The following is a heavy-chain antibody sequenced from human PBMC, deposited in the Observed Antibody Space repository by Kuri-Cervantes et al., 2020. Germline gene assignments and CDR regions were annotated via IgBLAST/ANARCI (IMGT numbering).Heavy chain of an antibody. CDR1: GGSFSGYY. CDR3: ARSIHGDYVR. Sequence: GSLRLSCAVYGGSFSGYYWSWIRQPPGKGLEWIGDINHSGSTNYNPFLKSRVTISVDTSKNQFSLKLSSVTAADTAVYYCARSIHGDYVRWGQGTLVTVSS. D-gene: IGHD4-17*01. CDR2: INHSGST. J-gene: IGHJ4*02. V-gene: IGHV4-34*01.